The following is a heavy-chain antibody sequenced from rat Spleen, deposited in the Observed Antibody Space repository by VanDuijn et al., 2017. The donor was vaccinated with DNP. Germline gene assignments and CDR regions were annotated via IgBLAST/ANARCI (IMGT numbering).Heavy chain of an antibody. D-gene: IGHD5-1*01. V-gene: IGHV5-25*01. CDR3: ARQSGRGDYFDY. Sequence: EVQLVESGGGLVQPGRSLKLSCTASGFTFSDYYMAWVRQVPGKGLEWVAAITSSGGSTYYPDSVKGRFTISRDNAKNTLYLQMNSLRSEDTATYYCARQSGRGDYFDYWGQGVMVTVSS. J-gene: IGHJ2*01. CDR1: GFTFSDYY. CDR2: ITSSGGST.